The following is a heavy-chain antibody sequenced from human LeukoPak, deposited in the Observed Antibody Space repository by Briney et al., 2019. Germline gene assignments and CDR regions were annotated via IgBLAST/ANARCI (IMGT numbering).Heavy chain of an antibody. V-gene: IGHV4-34*01. Sequence: SETLSLTCAVYGGSFSGYYWSWIRHPPGKGLEWIGEINHSGSTNYNPSLNSLVTISVDTYTTQFSLKLRSVTAADTAVYYCARPPYGDYVYGDDFDIWGQGKMVTVSS. CDR2: INHSGST. J-gene: IGHJ3*02. CDR3: ARPPYGDYVYGDDFDI. D-gene: IGHD4-17*01. CDR1: GGSFSGYY.